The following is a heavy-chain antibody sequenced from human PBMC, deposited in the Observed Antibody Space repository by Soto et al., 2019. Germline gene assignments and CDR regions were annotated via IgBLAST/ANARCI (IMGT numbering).Heavy chain of an antibody. D-gene: IGHD6-19*01. J-gene: IGHJ4*02. CDR2: FDPEDGET. CDR1: GYTLTELS. V-gene: IGHV1-24*01. CDR3: ATGGSSGWYLFDY. Sequence: ASVKVSCKVSGYTLTELSMHWVRQAPGKGLEWMGGFDPEDGETIYAQKFQGRVTMTEDTSTDTAYMGLSSLRSEDTAVYYCATGGSSGWYLFDYWGQGTLVTVSS.